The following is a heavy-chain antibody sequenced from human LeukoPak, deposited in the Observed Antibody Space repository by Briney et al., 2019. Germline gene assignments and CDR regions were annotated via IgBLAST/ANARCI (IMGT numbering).Heavy chain of an antibody. CDR1: GGSISSLY. J-gene: IGHJ4*02. V-gene: IGHV4-59*01. D-gene: IGHD6-13*01. Sequence: PSETLSLTCTVSGGSISSLYWSWIRQPPGKGLEWIGYIYSSGSTNYNPSLKSRVTMSVDTSKNQFSLNLSSVTAADTAVYYCARAYSSSWAPLDCWGQGTLVTVSS. CDR3: ARAYSSSWAPLDC. CDR2: IYSSGST.